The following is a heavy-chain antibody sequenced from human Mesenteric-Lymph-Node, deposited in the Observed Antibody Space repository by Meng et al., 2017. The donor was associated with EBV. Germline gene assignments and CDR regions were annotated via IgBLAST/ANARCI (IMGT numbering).Heavy chain of an antibody. V-gene: IGHV4-39*01. Sequence: LTRLGSGQGLVKPSATLSLPCHVSGGSISSRSYFWGWIRQPPGKGLEWIGSIYSSGSTYYNPSLKSRVTMSVDTSKNQFSLKLSSVTAADTAVYYCARVVLAATVYFFDYWGQGTLVTVSS. D-gene: IGHD4-17*01. J-gene: IGHJ4*02. CDR3: ARVVLAATVYFFDY. CDR2: IYSSGST. CDR1: GGSISSRSYF.